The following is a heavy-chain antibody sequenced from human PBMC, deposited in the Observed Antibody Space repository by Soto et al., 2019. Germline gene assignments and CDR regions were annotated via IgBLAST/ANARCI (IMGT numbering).Heavy chain of an antibody. Sequence: QVQLVQSGAEVQKPGASVKVSCKTSGYIFNNFGITWVRQAPGLGLEWLGWIYSKAGTINFAQKFQGRVTMTTDTSTSTAYMELRSLTLDGSAVYFCARDIDFDIDYWGQGPLVTVS. CDR2: IYSKAGTI. D-gene: IGHD3-9*01. CDR1: GYIFNNFG. J-gene: IGHJ4*02. CDR3: ARDIDFDIDY. V-gene: IGHV1-18*01.